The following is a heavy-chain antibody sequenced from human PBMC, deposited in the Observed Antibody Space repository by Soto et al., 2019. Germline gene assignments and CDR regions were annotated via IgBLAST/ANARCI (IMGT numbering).Heavy chain of an antibody. CDR3: AKETYSGPLDY. CDR1: GFTFSSYG. CDR2: ISYDGSNK. J-gene: IGHJ4*02. D-gene: IGHD2-15*01. Sequence: GGSLRLSCAAAGFTFSSYGMHWVRQAPGKGLEWVAVISYDGSNKYYADSVKGRFTISRDNSKNTLYLQMNSLRAEDTAVYYCAKETYSGPLDYWGQGTLVTVSS. V-gene: IGHV3-30*18.